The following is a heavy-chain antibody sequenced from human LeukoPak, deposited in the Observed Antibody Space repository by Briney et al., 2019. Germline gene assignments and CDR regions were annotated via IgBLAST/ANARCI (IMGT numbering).Heavy chain of an antibody. Sequence: GGSLRLSCAASGFTFSSYEMNWVRQAPGKGLEWVSYISSSGSTIYYADSVKGRFTISRDNAKNSLYLQMNRLRAEDTAVYYCAREYYSLSYWGQGTLVTVSS. CDR1: GFTFSSYE. D-gene: IGHD3-10*01. CDR3: AREYYSLSY. V-gene: IGHV3-48*03. J-gene: IGHJ4*02. CDR2: ISSSGSTI.